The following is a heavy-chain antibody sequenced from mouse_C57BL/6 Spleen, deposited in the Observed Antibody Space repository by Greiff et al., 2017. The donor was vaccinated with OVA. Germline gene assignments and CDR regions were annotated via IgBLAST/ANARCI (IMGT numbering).Heavy chain of an antibody. D-gene: IGHD2-4*01. CDR3: AMDYEDWFAY. J-gene: IGHJ3*01. CDR2: IDPNSGGT. V-gene: IGHV1-72*01. Sequence: QVQLQQSGAELVKPGASVKLSCKASGYTFTSYWMHWVKQRPGRGLEWIGRIDPNSGGTKYNEKFKSKATLTVDKPSSTAYMQLSSLTSEDSAVYYCAMDYEDWFAYWGQGTLVTVSA. CDR1: GYTFTSYW.